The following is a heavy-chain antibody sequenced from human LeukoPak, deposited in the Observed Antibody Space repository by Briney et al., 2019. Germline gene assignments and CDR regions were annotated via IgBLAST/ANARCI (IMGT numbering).Heavy chain of an antibody. Sequence: SETLSLTCTVSGGSISSYYWSWIRQPPGKGLEWIGYIYYSGTFNYNPSLKSRVTISVDTSKNQFSLKLNSVTAADTAVYYCAGDGAAGGLWGQGTLVTVSS. CDR2: IYYSGTF. J-gene: IGHJ4*02. CDR1: GGSISSYY. V-gene: IGHV4-59*01. D-gene: IGHD6-13*01. CDR3: AGDGAAGGL.